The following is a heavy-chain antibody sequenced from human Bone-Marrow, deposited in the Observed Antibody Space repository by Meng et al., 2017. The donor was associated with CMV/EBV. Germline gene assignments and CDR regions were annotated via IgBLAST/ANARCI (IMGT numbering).Heavy chain of an antibody. Sequence: LSLTCAASGFTFSDHYMDWVRQAPGKGLEWVAVISYDGSNKYYADSVKGRFTISRDNSKNTLYLQMNSLRDEDTAVYYCTRDVYDSSGYYYWDDWGPGTLVNVSS. D-gene: IGHD3-22*01. CDR3: TRDVYDSSGYYYWDD. CDR2: ISYDGSNK. CDR1: GFTFSDHY. V-gene: IGHV3-30-3*01. J-gene: IGHJ4*02.